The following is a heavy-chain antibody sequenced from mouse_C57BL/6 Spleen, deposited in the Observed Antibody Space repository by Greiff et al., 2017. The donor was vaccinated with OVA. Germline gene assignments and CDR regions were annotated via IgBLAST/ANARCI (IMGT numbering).Heavy chain of an antibody. J-gene: IGHJ2*01. Sequence: VQLQQSGAELVRPGASVTLSCKASGYTFTDYEMHWVKQTPVHGLEWIGAIDPETGGTAYNQKFKGKAILTADKSSSTAYMELRSLTSEDSAVYYCTTKVIYYDSGFDYWGQGTTLIVSS. CDR3: TTKVIYYDSGFDY. CDR1: GYTFTDYE. V-gene: IGHV1-15*01. CDR2: IDPETGGT. D-gene: IGHD2-4*01.